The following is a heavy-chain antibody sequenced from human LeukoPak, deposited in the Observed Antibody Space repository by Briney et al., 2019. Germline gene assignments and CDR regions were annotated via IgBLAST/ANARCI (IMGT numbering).Heavy chain of an antibody. D-gene: IGHD2-21*02. J-gene: IGHJ4*02. CDR3: ARGEEVTAILDY. CDR2: IYHSGST. V-gene: IGHV4-30-2*01. CDR1: GGSLSSGGYS. Sequence: PSETLSLTCAVSGGSLSSGGYSWSWIRQPPGKGLEWIGYIYHSGSTYYNPSLKSRVTISVDRSKNQFSLKLSSVTAADTAVYYCARGEEVTAILDYWGQGTLVTVSS.